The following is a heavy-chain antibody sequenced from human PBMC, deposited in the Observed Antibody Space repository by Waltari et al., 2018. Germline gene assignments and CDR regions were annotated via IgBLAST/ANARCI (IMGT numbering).Heavy chain of an antibody. J-gene: IGHJ5*02. CDR2: IASTGRNT. V-gene: IGHV3-11*06. CDR3: ARGPPTLTSTTFQSDS. CDR1: GFTFSDYY. D-gene: IGHD2-2*01. Sequence: QERLVEAGGGLVQAGGSLRLSCGASGFTFSDYYMRWIRQAPGRGVEWVADIASTGRNTDYGDSVRGRFTISRDNTKNSLYLQMHSLRVEDTAVYFCARGPPTLTSTTFQSDSWGQGTLVTVSS.